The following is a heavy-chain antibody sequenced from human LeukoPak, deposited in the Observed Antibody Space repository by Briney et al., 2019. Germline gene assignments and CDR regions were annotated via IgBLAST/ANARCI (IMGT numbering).Heavy chain of an antibody. CDR3: ARVEASGYDYGAFDS. CDR1: GFTFNRYW. Sequence: GGSLRLSCAASGFTFNRYWMSWVRQAPGKGLEWVANIKKDGSEKYYVDSVKGRLTISRDNAKNSLSLQMNSLRAEDTAVYYCARVEASGYDYGAFDSWGRGTLVTVSS. V-gene: IGHV3-7*01. D-gene: IGHD5-12*01. J-gene: IGHJ4*02. CDR2: IKKDGSEK.